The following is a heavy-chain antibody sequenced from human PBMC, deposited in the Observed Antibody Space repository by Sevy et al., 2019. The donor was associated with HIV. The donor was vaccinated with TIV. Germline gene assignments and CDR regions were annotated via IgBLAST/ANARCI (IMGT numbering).Heavy chain of an antibody. Sequence: GGSLRLSCAASGFTFSDYYMSWIRQAPGKGLEWVSYISSSGSTIYYADSVKGRFTISRDNAKNSLYLQMNSLRAEDTAVFYCASLRLGELSFLDYWVQGTLVTVSS. D-gene: IGHD3-16*02. J-gene: IGHJ4*02. V-gene: IGHV3-11*04. CDR2: ISSSGSTI. CDR3: ASLRLGELSFLDY. CDR1: GFTFSDYY.